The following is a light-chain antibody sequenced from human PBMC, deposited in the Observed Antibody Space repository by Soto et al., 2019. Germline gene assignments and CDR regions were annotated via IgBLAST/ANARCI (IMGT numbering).Light chain of an antibody. CDR3: SSYTKTDSGV. CDR1: NSDVGGYNY. Sequence: QSALTQPASVSGSPGQSITISCTGTNSDVGGYNYVSWYQQHPGKAPKLMVYDVSNRPSGVSNRCSGSKSGNTASLTISGLPAEDEADYYCSSYTKTDSGVFGGGTQLTVL. J-gene: IGLJ3*02. CDR2: DVS. V-gene: IGLV2-14*01.